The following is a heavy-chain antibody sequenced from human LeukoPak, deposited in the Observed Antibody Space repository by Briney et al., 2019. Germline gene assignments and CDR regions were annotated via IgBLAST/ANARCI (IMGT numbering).Heavy chain of an antibody. CDR1: GFTVSSNY. CDR3: ARNGYTSGWYRN. V-gene: IGHV3-53*01. J-gene: IGHJ4*02. CDR2: IYSGGST. D-gene: IGHD6-19*01. Sequence: GGSLRLSCAASGFTVSSNYMSWVRQDPGMGLEWVSTIYSGGSTYYADSVKGRFTISRDTSKNTLYLQMNSLRGEDTAVYYCARNGYTSGWYRNWGQGTLVTVSS.